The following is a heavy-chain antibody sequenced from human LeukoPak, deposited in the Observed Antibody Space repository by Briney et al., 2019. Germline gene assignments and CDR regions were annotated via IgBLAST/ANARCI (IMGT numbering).Heavy chain of an antibody. Sequence: LPGGSLRLSCAASGFTFSSYAMSWVRQAPGKGLEWVSAISGSGGSTYYADAVKGRFTISRDNSKNTLFLQMDSLRAEDTAVYYCAQRRTGDRQEVYLAYWGQGTLVTVSS. CDR3: AQRRTGDRQEVYLAY. CDR2: ISGSGGST. J-gene: IGHJ4*02. D-gene: IGHD7-27*01. V-gene: IGHV3-23*01. CDR1: GFTFSSYA.